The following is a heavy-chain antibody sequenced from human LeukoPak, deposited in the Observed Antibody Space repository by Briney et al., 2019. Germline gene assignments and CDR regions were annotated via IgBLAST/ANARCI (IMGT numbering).Heavy chain of an antibody. Sequence: RAGGSLRLSCAASGFTFSSYAMSWVRQAPGKGLEWVSAISGSGGSTYYADSVKGRFTISRGNSKNTLYLQMNSLRAEDTAVYYCARGAYYYDSSGYYLEASEYYFDYWGQGTLVTVSS. D-gene: IGHD3-22*01. J-gene: IGHJ4*02. CDR2: ISGSGGST. V-gene: IGHV3-23*01. CDR3: ARGAYYYDSSGYYLEASEYYFDY. CDR1: GFTFSSYA.